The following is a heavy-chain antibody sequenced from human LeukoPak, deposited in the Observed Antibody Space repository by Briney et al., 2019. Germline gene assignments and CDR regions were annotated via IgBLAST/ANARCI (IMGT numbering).Heavy chain of an antibody. D-gene: IGHD2-2*01. CDR1: GGSISSGGYY. CDR2: IYYSGST. J-gene: IGHJ4*02. CDR3: ARVEVGYCSSTSCYGGAHFDY. Sequence: PSQTLSLTCTVSGGSISSGGYYWSWIRQPPGKGLEWIGYIYYSGSTNYNPSLKSRVTISVDTSKNQFSLKLSSVTAADTAVYYCARVEVGYCSSTSCYGGAHFDYWGQGTLVTVSS. V-gene: IGHV4-61*08.